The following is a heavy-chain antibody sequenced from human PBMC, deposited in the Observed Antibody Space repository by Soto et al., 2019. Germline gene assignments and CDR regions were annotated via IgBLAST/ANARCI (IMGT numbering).Heavy chain of an antibody. V-gene: IGHV1-8*01. Sequence: ASVKVSCKASGYTFTSYDINWVRQATGQGLEWMGWMNPNSGNTGYAQKFQGRVTMTRNTSISTAYMELSSLRSEDTAVYYCAKDDYSNYYFDYWGQGTLVTVSS. D-gene: IGHD4-4*01. J-gene: IGHJ4*02. CDR1: GYTFTSYD. CDR2: MNPNSGNT. CDR3: AKDDYSNYYFDY.